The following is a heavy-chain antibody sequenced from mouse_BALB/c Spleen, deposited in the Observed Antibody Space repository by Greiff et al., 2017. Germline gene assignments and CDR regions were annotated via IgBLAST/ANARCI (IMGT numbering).Heavy chain of an antibody. D-gene: IGHD2-4*01. CDR1: GYTFTSYV. Sequence: VQLKQSGPELVKPGASVKMSCKASGYTFTSYVMHWVKQKPGQGLEWIGYINPYNDGTKYNEKFKGKATLTSDKSSSTAYMELSSLTSEDSAVYYVARRGPLYDYAWFAYWGQGTLVTVSA. V-gene: IGHV1-14*01. J-gene: IGHJ3*01. CDR3: ARRGPLYDYAWFAY. CDR2: INPYNDGT.